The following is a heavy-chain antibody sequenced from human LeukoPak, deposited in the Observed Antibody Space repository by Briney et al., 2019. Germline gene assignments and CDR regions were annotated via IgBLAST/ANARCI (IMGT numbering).Heavy chain of an antibody. CDR1: GVTFSNYA. CDR3: ATGGSYADH. D-gene: IGHD3-16*01. V-gene: IGHV3-23*01. Sequence: GESLRLSCAASGVTFSNYAMSWVRQAPGKGLEWISAISISGTTHYADSVKGRFTISRDNSKNTLYLQMNSLSAEDTAIYYCATGGSYADHWGQGTLVTVSS. J-gene: IGHJ4*02. CDR2: ISISGTT.